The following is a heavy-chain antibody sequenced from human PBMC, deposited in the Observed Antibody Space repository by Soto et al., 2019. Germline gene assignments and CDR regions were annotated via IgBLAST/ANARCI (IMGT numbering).Heavy chain of an antibody. CDR2: IYYSGST. J-gene: IGHJ6*03. Sequence: SETLSLTCPVSGGNISSYYWSWIRQPPGKGLEWIGYIYYSGSTNYNPSLKSRVTISVDTSKNQFSLKLSSVTAADTAVYYCARCPTTTYYYYYMDVWGKGTTVTVSS. CDR3: ARCPTTTYYYYYMDV. CDR1: GGNISSYY. V-gene: IGHV4-59*01. D-gene: IGHD1-26*01.